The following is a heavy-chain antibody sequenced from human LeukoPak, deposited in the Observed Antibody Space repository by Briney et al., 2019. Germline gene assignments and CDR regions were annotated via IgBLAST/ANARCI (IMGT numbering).Heavy chain of an antibody. CDR2: IYYSGST. D-gene: IGHD6-13*01. V-gene: IGHV4-30-4*08. CDR1: GGSISSGDYY. CDR3: ARQSYVSAAGPHFDY. Sequence: SQTLSLTCTVSGGSISSGDYYWSWIRQPPGKGLEWIGYIYYSGSTYYNPSLKSRVTISVDTSKNQFSLKPSSVTAADTAVYYCARQSYVSAAGPHFDYWGQGTLVTVSS. J-gene: IGHJ4*02.